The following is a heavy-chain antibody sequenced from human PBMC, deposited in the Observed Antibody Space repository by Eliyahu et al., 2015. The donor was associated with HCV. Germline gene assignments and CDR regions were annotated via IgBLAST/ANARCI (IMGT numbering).Heavy chain of an antibody. CDR3: AKSDARAFGATREGLDY. CDR2: ISWNSGSI. CDR1: GFTFDDYA. V-gene: IGHV3-9*01. D-gene: IGHD1-26*01. J-gene: IGHJ4*02. Sequence: EVQLVESGGGLVQPGRSLRLSCAASGFTFDDYAMHWVRQAPGKGLEWVSGISWNSGSIGYADSVKGRFTISRDNAKNSLYLQMNSLRAEDTALYYCAKSDARAFGATREGLDYWGQGTLVTVSS.